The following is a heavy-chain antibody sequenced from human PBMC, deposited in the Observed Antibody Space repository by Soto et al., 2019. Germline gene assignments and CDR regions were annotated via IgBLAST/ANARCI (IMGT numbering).Heavy chain of an antibody. V-gene: IGHV3-15*01. CDR3: TSYLQWLVPEYFQH. J-gene: IGHJ1*01. Sequence: GGSLRLSCAASGFTFSNAWMSWVRQAPGKGLEWVGRIKSKTDGGTTDYAAPVKGRFTISRDDSKNTLYLQMNSLKTEDTAVYYCTSYLQWLVPEYFQHWGQGTLVTVSS. CDR1: GFTFSNAW. D-gene: IGHD6-19*01. CDR2: IKSKTDGGTT.